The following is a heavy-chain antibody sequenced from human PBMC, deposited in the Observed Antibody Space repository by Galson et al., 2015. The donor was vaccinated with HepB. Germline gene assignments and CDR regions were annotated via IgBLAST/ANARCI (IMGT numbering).Heavy chain of an antibody. CDR3: ARAYFDH. CDR2: IKEDGTKT. J-gene: IGHJ4*02. CDR1: GFIFNDYW. V-gene: IGHV3-7*03. Sequence: SLRLSCAASGFIFNDYWMQWVRQVPGRGLEWVANIKEDGTKTHYVDSVKGRFTISRDNAKNSLYLQMNNLRAEDTAVYYCARAYFDHWGQRSLVPASS.